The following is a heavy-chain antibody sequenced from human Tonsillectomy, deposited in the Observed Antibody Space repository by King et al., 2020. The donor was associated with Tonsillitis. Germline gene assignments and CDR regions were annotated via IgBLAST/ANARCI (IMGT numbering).Heavy chain of an antibody. CDR1: GFTFRSYG. J-gene: IGHJ6*02. Sequence: VQLVESGGGVVQPGRSLRVACAAAGFTFRSYGMHWVRQAPGRGLEWVAVISYDGSNKYYADSVKGRFTISRDNSKNTLYLQMNSLRGEDTAVYYCAKDLNSAVVSYGRHGMGVWGQGTTVTVSS. CDR3: AKDLNSAVVSYGRHGMGV. CDR2: ISYDGSNK. D-gene: IGHD5-18*01. V-gene: IGHV3-30*18.